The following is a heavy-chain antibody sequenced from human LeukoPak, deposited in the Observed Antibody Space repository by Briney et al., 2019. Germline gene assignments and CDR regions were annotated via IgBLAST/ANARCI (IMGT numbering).Heavy chain of an antibody. CDR3: ARGRDGYKY. Sequence: PGGALGLSCAASGFTFSDYYMSWIRQAPAKGLEWVSYISSRGKTVHYADSVKGRFTTSRDNAEMSLYLQMDSLRAEDTAIYFCARGRDGYKYWGPGTRVTVSS. CDR2: ISSRGKTV. V-gene: IGHV3-11*01. D-gene: IGHD5-24*01. J-gene: IGHJ4*02. CDR1: GFTFSDYY.